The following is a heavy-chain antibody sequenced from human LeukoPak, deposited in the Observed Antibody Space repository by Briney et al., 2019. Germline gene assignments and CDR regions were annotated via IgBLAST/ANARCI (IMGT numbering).Heavy chain of an antibody. CDR2: IYHSGST. J-gene: IGHJ5*02. Sequence: PSETLSLSCTVSGYSISSGYYWGWIRQPPGKGLEWIGSIYHSGSTYYNPSLKSRVTISIDTSKNQFSLKLSSVTAADTAVYYCARLGPDPSYSSGWYLVRFSRYPCRFDPWGQGTLVTVSS. CDR3: ARLGPDPSYSSGWYLVRFSRYPCRFDP. CDR1: GYSISSGYY. V-gene: IGHV4-38-2*02. D-gene: IGHD6-19*01.